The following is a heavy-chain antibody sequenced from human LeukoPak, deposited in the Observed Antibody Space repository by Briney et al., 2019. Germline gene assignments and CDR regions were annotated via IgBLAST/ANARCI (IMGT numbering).Heavy chain of an antibody. V-gene: IGHV3-49*03. D-gene: IGHD2-2*01. CDR1: GFTFGDYA. Sequence: GGSLRLSCTASGFTFGDYAMSWFRQAPGKGLEWVGFIRSKAYGGTTEYAASVKGRFTISRDDSKRIAYLQMNSLETEDTAVYYCAKPATSILIYFDSWGQGILVTVSS. CDR2: IRSKAYGGTT. CDR3: AKPATSILIYFDS. J-gene: IGHJ4*02.